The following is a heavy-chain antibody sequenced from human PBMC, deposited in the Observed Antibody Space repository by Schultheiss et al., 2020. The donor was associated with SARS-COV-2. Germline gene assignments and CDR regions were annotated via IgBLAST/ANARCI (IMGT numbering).Heavy chain of an antibody. D-gene: IGHD3/OR15-3a*01. CDR2: ISGSGGST. J-gene: IGHJ4*01. Sequence: GGSLRLSCAASGFTFSSYAMSWVRQAPGQGLEWVSSISGSGGSTYYADSVKGRFTISRDNTKNTLYLQMNSLRAKDTAVYYCAKDRVRRYGFSGDDYWGQGTLVTVSS. CDR3: AKDRVRRYGFSGDDY. V-gene: IGHV3-23*01. CDR1: GFTFSSYA.